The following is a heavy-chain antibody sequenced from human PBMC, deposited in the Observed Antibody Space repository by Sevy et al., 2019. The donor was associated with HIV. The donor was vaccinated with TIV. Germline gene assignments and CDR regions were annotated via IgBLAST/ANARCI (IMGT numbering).Heavy chain of an antibody. CDR2: IGTAGDT. CDR3: ARVRRYCSGGSCYFDDAFDI. CDR1: GFTFSSYD. Sequence: GGSLRLSCAASGFTFSSYDMHWVRQATGKGLEWVSAIGTAGDTYYPGSVKGRFTISRENAKNSLYLQMNRLRAGDTAVYYCARVRRYCSGGSCYFDDAFDIWGQGTMFTVSS. D-gene: IGHD2-15*01. V-gene: IGHV3-13*01. J-gene: IGHJ3*02.